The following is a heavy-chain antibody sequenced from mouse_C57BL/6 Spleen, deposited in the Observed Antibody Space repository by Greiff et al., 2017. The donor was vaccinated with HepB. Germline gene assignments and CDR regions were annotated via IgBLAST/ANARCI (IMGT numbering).Heavy chain of an antibody. Sequence: QVQLQQPGAELVRPGSSVKLSCKASGYTFTSYWMDWVKQRPGQGLEWIGNIYPSDSETHYNQKFKDKATLTVDKSSSTAYMQLSSLTSEDSAVYYCARCDGYGGYFGVWGTGTTVTVSS. V-gene: IGHV1-61*01. CDR1: GYTFTSYW. J-gene: IGHJ1*03. CDR3: ARCDGYGGYFGV. CDR2: IYPSDSET. D-gene: IGHD2-3*01.